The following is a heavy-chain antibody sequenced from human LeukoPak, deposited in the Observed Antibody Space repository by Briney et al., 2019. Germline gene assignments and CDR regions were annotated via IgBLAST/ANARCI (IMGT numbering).Heavy chain of an antibody. Sequence: SETLSLTCTVSGGSIRSSSHYWVWLPQPTGMARVWIGNIYYSGSAYYNPSLESRVTISVDTSKNQFSLKLSSVTAADTAVYYCARIRVAEDFDFWGRETPVTAAS. J-gene: IGHJ4*02. D-gene: IGHD2-15*01. V-gene: IGHV4-39*07. CDR3: ARIRVAEDFDF. CDR2: IYYSGSA. CDR1: GGSIRSSSHY.